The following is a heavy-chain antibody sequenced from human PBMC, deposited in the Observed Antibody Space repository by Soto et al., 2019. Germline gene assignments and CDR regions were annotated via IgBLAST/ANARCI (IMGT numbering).Heavy chain of an antibody. V-gene: IGHV1-18*01. Sequence: QVQLVQSGAEVKKPGASVKVSCKASGYTFTSYGISWVRPAPGQGLEWMGWISAYNGNTNHAQKLQGRVTMTTDTSTSTAYMEQRSLRSDDTAVYYCSRDQSYGGAFDYWGQGTLVTVSS. J-gene: IGHJ4*02. D-gene: IGHD3-10*01. CDR2: ISAYNGNT. CDR1: GYTFTSYG. CDR3: SRDQSYGGAFDY.